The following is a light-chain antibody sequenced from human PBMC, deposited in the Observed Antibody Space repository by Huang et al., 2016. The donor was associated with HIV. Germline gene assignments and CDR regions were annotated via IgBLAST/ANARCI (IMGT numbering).Light chain of an antibody. J-gene: IGKJ1*01. V-gene: IGKV3-11*01. CDR3: QQRSNWPGT. Sequence: EIVFTQSPATLSLSPGERATLSCRASQSVSSYLAWYQQKPGQAPRRHSYDASNRATGIPARFSGSGSGTDFTLTINSLEPEDFVVYYCQQRSNWPGTFGQGTKVEIK. CDR2: DAS. CDR1: QSVSSY.